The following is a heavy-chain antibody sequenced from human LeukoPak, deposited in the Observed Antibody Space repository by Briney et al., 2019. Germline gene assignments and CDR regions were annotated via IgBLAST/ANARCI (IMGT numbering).Heavy chain of an antibody. CDR2: ISGSGGST. CDR1: GFTFDDYA. CDR3: VTLGYCSGGSCYSYYYCMDV. Sequence: GGSLRLSCAASGFTFDDYAMHWVRQAPGKGLEWVSGISGSGGSTYSADSVKGRFTISRANSTNTLYLQMNSMRAEDTAVYYCVTLGYCSGGSCYSYYYCMDVWGQGTTVAVSS. V-gene: IGHV3-23*01. D-gene: IGHD2-15*01. J-gene: IGHJ6*02.